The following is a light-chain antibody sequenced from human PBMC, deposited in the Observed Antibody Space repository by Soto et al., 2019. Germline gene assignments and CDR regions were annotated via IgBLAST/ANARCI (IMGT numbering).Light chain of an antibody. CDR3: CSYAGSSTYV. CDR2: EGS. J-gene: IGLJ1*01. Sequence: QSVMTEHASVSGSPGQSITISCAGTRSDVGSYNLVSWYQQHPGKAPKLMIYEGSKRPSGVSNRFSGSKSGNTASLTISGLQAEDEADYYCCSYAGSSTYVFGAGTKVTVL. CDR1: RSDVGSYNL. V-gene: IGLV2-23*01.